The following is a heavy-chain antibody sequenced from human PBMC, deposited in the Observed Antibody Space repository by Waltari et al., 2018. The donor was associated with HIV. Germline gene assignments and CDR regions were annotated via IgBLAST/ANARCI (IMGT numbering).Heavy chain of an antibody. CDR2: MNPNSCNT. CDR1: GYTFTSYD. V-gene: IGHV1-8*01. CDR3: ARRYDSGTNIAGY. J-gene: IGHJ4*02. Sequence: QVQLVQSGAEVKKPGASVKVSCKASGYTFTSYDINWVRQATGQGLEWMGWMNPNSCNTGYAQEFQGRVTMTRNTSISTAYMELSGLRSEDTAVYYCARRYDSGTNIAGYWGQGTLVTVSS. D-gene: IGHD3-10*01.